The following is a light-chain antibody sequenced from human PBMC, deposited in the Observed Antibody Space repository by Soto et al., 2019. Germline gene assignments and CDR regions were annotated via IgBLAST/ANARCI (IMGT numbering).Light chain of an antibody. CDR3: QQYNNWPPIT. CDR1: QSVSSN. V-gene: IGKV3-15*01. Sequence: EMVMTQSPATLSVSPGERATLSCRASQSVSSNLAWYQQKPGQAPRLLIYGASTRATGIPARFSRSGSGTEFTLTISSLQSEDFAIYYCQQYNNWPPITFGQGTRLEIK. CDR2: GAS. J-gene: IGKJ5*01.